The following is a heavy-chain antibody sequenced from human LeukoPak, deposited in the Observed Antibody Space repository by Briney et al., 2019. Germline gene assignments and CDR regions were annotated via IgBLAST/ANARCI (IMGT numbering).Heavy chain of an antibody. V-gene: IGHV4-34*01. CDR3: ARVVVTANNAFDY. J-gene: IGHJ4*02. CDR2: INHSGST. D-gene: IGHD2-21*02. CDR1: GGSFSGYY. Sequence: PSETLSLTCAVYGGSFSGYYWSWIRQPPGKGLEWIGEINHSGSTNYNPSLKSRVTITVDTSKNQFSLKLSSVTAADTAVYYCARVVVTANNAFDYWGQGTLVTVSS.